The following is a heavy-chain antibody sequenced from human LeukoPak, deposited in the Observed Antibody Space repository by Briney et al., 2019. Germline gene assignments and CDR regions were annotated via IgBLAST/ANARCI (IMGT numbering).Heavy chain of an antibody. D-gene: IGHD2-2*01. V-gene: IGHV4-59*01. CDR2: IYYSGST. J-gene: IGHJ4*02. Sequence: SETLSLTCTVSGGSISSYYWSWIRQPPGKGLEWIGYIYYSGSTNYNPSLKSRATISVDTSKNQFSLKLSSVTAADTAVYYCARGGGVVVPAVMAYWGQGTLVTVSS. CDR3: ARGGGVVVPAVMAY. CDR1: GGSISSYY.